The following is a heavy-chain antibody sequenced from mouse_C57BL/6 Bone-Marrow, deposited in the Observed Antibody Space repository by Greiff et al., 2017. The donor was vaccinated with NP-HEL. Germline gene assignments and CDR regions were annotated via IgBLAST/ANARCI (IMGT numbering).Heavy chain of an antibody. V-gene: IGHV1-81*01. Sequence: QVQLLQSGAELARPGASVKLSCKASGYTFTSYGISWVKQRTGQGLEWIGEFYPRSGNTYYNEKFKGKATLTADKSSSTAYMQLRSLTSEDSAVYFCARSVYEPFAYWGQGNLVTVSA. D-gene: IGHD1-1*01. CDR1: GYTFTSYG. J-gene: IGHJ3*01. CDR2: FYPRSGNT. CDR3: ARSVYEPFAY.